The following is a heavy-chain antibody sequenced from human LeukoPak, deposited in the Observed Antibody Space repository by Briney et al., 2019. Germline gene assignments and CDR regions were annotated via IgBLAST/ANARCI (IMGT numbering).Heavy chain of an antibody. CDR1: GFTFDDYA. Sequence: GGSLRLSCAASGFTFDDYAMHWVRQAPGKGLEWVSGISWNSGSIGYADSVKGRFTISRDNSKNTLYLQMNSLRAEDTAVYYCARDEYSSGSFDYWGQGTLVTVSS. J-gene: IGHJ4*02. V-gene: IGHV3-9*01. CDR2: ISWNSGSI. D-gene: IGHD6-19*01. CDR3: ARDEYSSGSFDY.